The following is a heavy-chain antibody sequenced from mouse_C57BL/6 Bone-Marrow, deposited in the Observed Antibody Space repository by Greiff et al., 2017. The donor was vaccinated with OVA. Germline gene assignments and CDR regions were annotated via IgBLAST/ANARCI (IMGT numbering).Heavy chain of an antibody. CDR3: ARFGITTVVVPDY. J-gene: IGHJ2*01. CDR2: IYPGDGDT. D-gene: IGHD1-1*01. V-gene: IGHV1-82*01. Sequence: VQLKQSGPELVKPGASVKISCKASGYAFSSSWMNWVKQRPGKGLEWIGRIYPGDGDTNYNGKFKGKATLTADKSSSTAYMHLSILTSEDSAVYFCARFGITTVVVPDYWGQGTTLTVSS. CDR1: GYAFSSSW.